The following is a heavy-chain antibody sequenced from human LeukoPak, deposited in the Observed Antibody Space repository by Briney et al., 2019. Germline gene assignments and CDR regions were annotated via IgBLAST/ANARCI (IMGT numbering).Heavy chain of an antibody. CDR1: GASMSSNY. V-gene: IGHV4-4*09. CDR3: ASTRRAAVAGRFDS. D-gene: IGHD6-19*01. CDR2: IYHSGNT. J-gene: IGHJ4*02. Sequence: SETLSLTCNVSGASMSSNYWSWIRPPPGKGLEGIGYIYHSGNTNYSPSLESRVTMSVDESKNQFSLRVHFVSAADTAVYYCASTRRAAVAGRFDSWGQGTLVTVSS.